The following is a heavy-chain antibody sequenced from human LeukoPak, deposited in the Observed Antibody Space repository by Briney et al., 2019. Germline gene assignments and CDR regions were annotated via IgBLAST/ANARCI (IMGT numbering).Heavy chain of an antibody. CDR1: GYSFTSYW. D-gene: IGHD3-22*01. V-gene: IGHV5-51*01. J-gene: IGHJ5*02. CDR3: ARLRDSSGYYSNWFDP. Sequence: GESLKISCKGSGYSFTSYWIGWVRQMPGKGLEWMGIIYPGDSDTRYSPSFQGQVTISADKSISTAYLQWSSLKASDTAMYYCARLRDSSGYYSNWFDPWGQGTLVTVSS. CDR2: IYPGDSDT.